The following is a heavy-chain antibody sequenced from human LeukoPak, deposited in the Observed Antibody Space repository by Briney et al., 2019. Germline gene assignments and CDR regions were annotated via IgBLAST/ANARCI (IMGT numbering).Heavy chain of an antibody. J-gene: IGHJ4*02. CDR3: AKEMYYDSSAQTFDY. CDR2: IRYDGSNK. CDR1: GFTFSSYG. D-gene: IGHD3-22*01. V-gene: IGHV3-30*02. Sequence: GGSLRLSCAASGFTFSSYGMHWVRQAPGKGLEWVAFIRYDGSNKYYADSVKGRFTISRGNSKNTLYLQMNSLRAEDTAVYYCAKEMYYDSSAQTFDYWGQGTLVTVSS.